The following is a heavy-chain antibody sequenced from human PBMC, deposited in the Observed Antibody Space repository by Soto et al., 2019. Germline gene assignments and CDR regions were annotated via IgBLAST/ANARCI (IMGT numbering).Heavy chain of an antibody. CDR3: AREFRPARYCSSTSCYIDAVSRRDSDAFDI. J-gene: IGHJ3*02. Sequence: GGSLRLSCAASGFTFSSYSMNWVRQAPGKGLEWVSYISSSSSTIYYADSVKGRFTISRDNAQNSRDLQMNSLGAEDTAVYYCAREFRPARYCSSTSCYIDAVSRRDSDAFDIWGQGTMVTVSS. V-gene: IGHV3-48*01. D-gene: IGHD2-2*02. CDR1: GFTFSSYS. CDR2: ISSSSSTI.